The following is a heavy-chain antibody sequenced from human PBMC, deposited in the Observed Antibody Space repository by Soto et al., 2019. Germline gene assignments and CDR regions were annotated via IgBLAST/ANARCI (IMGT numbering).Heavy chain of an antibody. J-gene: IGHJ5*02. CDR1: GFIISDYG. V-gene: IGHV3-23*01. Sequence: EVQLLESGGGLVQPGGSLRLSCAVSGFIISDYGVTWVRQAPWKGLEWVSGFSGGGGGTFYADSVKGRFTISRDDPKNTAYLQMNSLGAEDTAVYYCVRWNGFGDRWGQGTLVTVSS. CDR3: VRWNGFGDR. D-gene: IGHD1-1*01. CDR2: FSGGGGGT.